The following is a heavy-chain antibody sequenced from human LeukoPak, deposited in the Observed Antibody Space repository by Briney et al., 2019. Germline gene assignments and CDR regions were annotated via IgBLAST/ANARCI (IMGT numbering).Heavy chain of an antibody. D-gene: IGHD3-22*01. V-gene: IGHV4-59*01. J-gene: IGHJ4*02. CDR1: GGSISNYH. CDR2: IYYSGST. Sequence: SETLSLTCTVSGGSISNYHWSWIRQPPGKGLEWIGYIYYSGSTNYNPSLNSRLTISIDTSKNQFSLNLSSVTAADTAVYYCARDRRVMYYYDTSGPTYFDYWGQGTQVTVSS. CDR3: ARDRRVMYYYDTSGPTYFDY.